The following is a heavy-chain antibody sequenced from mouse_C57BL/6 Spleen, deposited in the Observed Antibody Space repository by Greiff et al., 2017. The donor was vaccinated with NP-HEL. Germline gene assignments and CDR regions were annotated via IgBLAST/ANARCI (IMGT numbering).Heavy chain of an antibody. Sequence: VQLQQSGAELVKPGASVKISCKASGYAFSSYWMNWVKQRPGKGLEWIGQIYPGDGDTNYNGKFKGKATLTADKSSSTAYMQLSSLTAEDSAVYFWARLDGVLAMDYWGQGTSVTVSS. J-gene: IGHJ4*01. CDR3: ARLDGVLAMDY. CDR1: GYAFSSYW. CDR2: IYPGDGDT. V-gene: IGHV1-80*01. D-gene: IGHD1-1*02.